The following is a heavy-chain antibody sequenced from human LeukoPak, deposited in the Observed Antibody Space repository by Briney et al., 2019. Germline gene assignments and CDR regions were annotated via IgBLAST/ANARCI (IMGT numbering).Heavy chain of an antibody. CDR2: ISNNNAI. Sequence: GGSLRLSCAASGFTFSSYSMNWVRQSPGKGLEWISSISNNNAIFYADSVKGRFTISRDNARNSLYPQMFSLRVEDTAVYYCAREQTRGGDLDYWGQGAQITVSS. CDR1: GFTFSSYS. CDR3: AREQTRGGDLDY. V-gene: IGHV3-69-1*01. D-gene: IGHD2-21*02. J-gene: IGHJ4*02.